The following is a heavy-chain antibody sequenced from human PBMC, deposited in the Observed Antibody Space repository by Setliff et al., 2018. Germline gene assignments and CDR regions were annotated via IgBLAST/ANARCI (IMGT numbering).Heavy chain of an antibody. D-gene: IGHD6-13*01. CDR1: GYTFSSSV. V-gene: IGHV1-18*01. J-gene: IGHJ4*02. CDR3: ARGGMAAAGRKGVFEH. CDR2: ISAYNGDR. Sequence: ASVKVSCKSSGYTFSSSVVTWVRQAPGQGLEWMGWISAYNGDRSYAQRFQGRVTMTTDTSTTTVYMELRGLRSDDTATYYCARGGMAAAGRKGVFEHWGQGPRSPSPQ.